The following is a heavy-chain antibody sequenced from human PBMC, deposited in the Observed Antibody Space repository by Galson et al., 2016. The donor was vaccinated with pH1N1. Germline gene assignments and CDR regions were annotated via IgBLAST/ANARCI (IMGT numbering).Heavy chain of an antibody. CDR2: ISSSSSTI. Sequence: SLRLSCAASGFTFSSYSMNWVRQAPGKGLEWVSYISSSSSTIYYADSVKGRFTISRDNAKDSLYLQMNSLRAEDTAVYYCARVNHYYYGMDVWGQGTTVTVSS. CDR3: ARVNHYYYGMDV. V-gene: IGHV3-48*01. CDR1: GFTFSSYS. J-gene: IGHJ6*02. D-gene: IGHD1-14*01.